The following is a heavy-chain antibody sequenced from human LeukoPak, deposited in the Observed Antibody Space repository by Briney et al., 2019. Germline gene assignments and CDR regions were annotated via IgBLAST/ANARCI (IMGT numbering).Heavy chain of an antibody. CDR3: AKAGPYDWVDREGYYFDY. D-gene: IGHD3-16*01. CDR1: GFTFSSYA. J-gene: IGHJ4*02. V-gene: IGHV3-23*01. Sequence: GGSLRLSCAASGFTFSSYAMSWVRQAPGKGLEWVSAIIGSGGSTYYADSVKGRFTISRDNSKNTLYLQMNSLRAEDTAVYYCAKAGPYDWVDREGYYFDYWGQGTLVTVSS. CDR2: IIGSGGST.